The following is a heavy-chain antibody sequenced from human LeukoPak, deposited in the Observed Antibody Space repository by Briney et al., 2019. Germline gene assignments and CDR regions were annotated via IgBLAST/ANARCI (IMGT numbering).Heavy chain of an antibody. CDR2: ISGSGGST. CDR1: GFTFSSYA. V-gene: IGHV3-23*01. D-gene: IGHD1-7*01. J-gene: IGHJ4*02. Sequence: TGWSLSLSCASSGFTFSSYAMSWVRQAPGKGLEWVSSISGSGGSTYYADSVKGRFTISRDKSKNTLYLQMNSLRGEDTAVYYCAKDREGTIADYFDYWGQGTLVTVSS. CDR3: AKDREGTIADYFDY.